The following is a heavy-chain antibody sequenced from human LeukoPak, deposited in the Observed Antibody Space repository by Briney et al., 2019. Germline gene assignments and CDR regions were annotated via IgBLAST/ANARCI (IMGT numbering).Heavy chain of an antibody. CDR2: INPNSAGT. CDR1: GYTFSGYY. Sequence: ASVKVCCKASGYTFSGYYMHWLRQAPGQGPEWMGWINPNSAGTNYAQKFQGRVTMTKDTSINTAYMDLSRLTSDDTAVYYCARGGTFCSGGDCYLNWLDPWGQGTLVTVSS. D-gene: IGHD2-21*02. J-gene: IGHJ5*02. CDR3: ARGGTFCSGGDCYLNWLDP. V-gene: IGHV1-2*02.